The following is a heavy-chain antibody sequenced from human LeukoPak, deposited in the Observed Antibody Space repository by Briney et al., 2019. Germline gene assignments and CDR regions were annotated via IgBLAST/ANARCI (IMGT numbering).Heavy chain of an antibody. CDR3: ARDVSGPWE. CDR1: GFSLSRYW. D-gene: IGHD1-26*01. CDR2: MKQDGSEK. Sequence: GGSLRLSCAASGFSLSRYWMSWVRQAPGKGLEWVANMKQDGSEKKYVDSVKGRFTISRDNTKNSLYLQMNSLRVEDTAVYYCARDVSGPWEWGQGTLVTVSS. J-gene: IGHJ1*01. V-gene: IGHV3-7*01.